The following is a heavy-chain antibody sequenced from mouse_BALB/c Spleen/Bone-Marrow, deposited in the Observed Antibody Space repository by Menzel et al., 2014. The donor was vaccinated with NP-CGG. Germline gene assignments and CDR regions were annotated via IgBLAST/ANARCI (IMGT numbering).Heavy chain of an antibody. D-gene: IGHD2-3*01. CDR1: GYSITSGYY. V-gene: IGHV3-6*02. CDR2: ISYDGSN. CDR3: AREGIYDGYWDYAMDY. J-gene: IGHJ4*01. Sequence: EVKLVESGPGLVKPSQSLSLTCSVTGYSITSGYYWNWIRQFPGNKLEWMGYISYDGSNNYNPSLKNRISITRDTSKNQFSLKLNSVTTEDTATYYCAREGIYDGYWDYAMDYWGQGTSVTVSS.